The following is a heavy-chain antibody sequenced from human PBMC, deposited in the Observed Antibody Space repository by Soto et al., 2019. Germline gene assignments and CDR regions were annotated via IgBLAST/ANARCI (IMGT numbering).Heavy chain of an antibody. CDR3: ARGGASVTTPFDY. CDR1: GFAFSDPY. J-gene: IGHJ4*02. CDR2: ISSSGSTI. V-gene: IGHV3-11*01. Sequence: QVQLVESGGGLVKPGGSLRLSCAASGFAFSDPYMSWIRQAPGKGLEWISYISSSGSTIYYADSVKGRFTISRDNDKKSLYLQMDSLTADDTDVYYCARGGASVTTPFDYWGQGTQVTVSS. D-gene: IGHD4-17*01.